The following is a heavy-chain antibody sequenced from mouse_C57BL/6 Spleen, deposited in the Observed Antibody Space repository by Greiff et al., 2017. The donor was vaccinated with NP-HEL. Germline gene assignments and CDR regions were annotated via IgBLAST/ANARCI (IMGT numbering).Heavy chain of an antibody. J-gene: IGHJ2*01. Sequence: EVMLVESGGGLVKPGGSLKLSCAASGFTFSSYAMSWVRQTPEKRLEWVATISDGGSYTYYPDNVKGRFTIPRDNAKNNLFMQMSHLKSEDTAMYYCESGDNSSFYYIDYWGQGTTLTVSS. CDR1: GFTFSSYA. CDR2: ISDGGSYT. D-gene: IGHD3-2*02. V-gene: IGHV5-4*03. CDR3: ESGDNSSFYYIDY.